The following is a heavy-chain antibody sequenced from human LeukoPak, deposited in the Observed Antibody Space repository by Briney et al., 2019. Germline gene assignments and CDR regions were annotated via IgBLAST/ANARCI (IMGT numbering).Heavy chain of an antibody. CDR3: ARANGGDSGDALDI. D-gene: IGHD2-21*02. J-gene: IGHJ3*02. CDR1: GGSFSSFG. V-gene: IGHV1-69*04. Sequence: GVSVKVSCKVSGGSFSSFGISWVRQAPGQGLEWMGRIVPFLDITNYAQKFQGRVTITADKSTNTVYMELSSLKSQDTAVYYCARANGGDSGDALDIWGQGTMVTVSS. CDR2: IVPFLDIT.